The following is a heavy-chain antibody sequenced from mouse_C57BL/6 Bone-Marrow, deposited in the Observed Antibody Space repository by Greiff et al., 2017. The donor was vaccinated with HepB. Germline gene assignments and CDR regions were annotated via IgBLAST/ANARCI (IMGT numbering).Heavy chain of an antibody. CDR2: IYPGDGDT. D-gene: IGHD1-1*01. CDR1: GYAFSSSW. CDR3: ARDKEFTTVVDYFDY. J-gene: IGHJ2*01. Sequence: QVQLQQSGPELVKPGASVKISCKASGYAFSSSWMNWVKQRPGKGLEWIGRIYPGDGDTNYNGKFKGKATLTADKSSSTAYMQLSSLTSEDSAVYFCARDKEFTTVVDYFDYWGQGTTLTVSS. V-gene: IGHV1-82*01.